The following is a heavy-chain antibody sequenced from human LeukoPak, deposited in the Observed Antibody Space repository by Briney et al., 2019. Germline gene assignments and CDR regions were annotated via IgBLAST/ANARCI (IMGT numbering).Heavy chain of an antibody. CDR1: GFTFSSYW. D-gene: IGHD6-13*01. J-gene: IGHJ4*02. CDR3: ARGGGMRSWYDFDY. V-gene: IGHV3-74*01. Sequence: PGGSLRLSCAASGFTFSSYWMHWVRQAPGKGLVWVSRINADGISTTYADSVKGRFTISRDNAKNTLYLQMNSLRAEDTAVYYCARGGGMRSWYDFDYWGQGILVTVSS. CDR2: INADGIST.